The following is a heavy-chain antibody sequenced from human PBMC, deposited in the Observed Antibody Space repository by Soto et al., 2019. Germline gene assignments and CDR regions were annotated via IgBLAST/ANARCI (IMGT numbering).Heavy chain of an antibody. J-gene: IGHJ6*02. D-gene: IGHD1-1*01. V-gene: IGHV1-69*01. CDR3: AKGKAGTPYYSSGLDV. CDR1: GGTFSFYA. CDR2: IIPFSATI. Sequence: QVLLVQSGAEVKKPGSSVKVSCKASGGTFSFYAISWVRQAPGQGLEWMGGIIPFSATINYTQKFQDRVTISADEGTRTAYLELSSLSSEETAVYYCAKGKAGTPYYSSGLDVWGQGTTVTVSS.